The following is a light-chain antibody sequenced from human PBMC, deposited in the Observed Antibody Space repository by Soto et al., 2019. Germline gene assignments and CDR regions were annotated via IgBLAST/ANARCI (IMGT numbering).Light chain of an antibody. Sequence: DIQMTQSPSTLSASVGDRVTITCRASQSISSWLAWYQQKPGKAPKLLIYDASSLESGVPSRFSGSGSGTEFTLTISSLQPDDFATYYCQQYNKAFGGGTKV. V-gene: IGKV1-5*01. CDR3: QQYNKA. J-gene: IGKJ4*01. CDR2: DAS. CDR1: QSISSW.